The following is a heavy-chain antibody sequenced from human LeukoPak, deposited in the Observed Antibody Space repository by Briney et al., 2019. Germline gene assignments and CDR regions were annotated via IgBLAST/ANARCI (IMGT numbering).Heavy chain of an antibody. J-gene: IGHJ4*02. CDR2: IRYDGSKK. CDR3: VRDKLVGPSRLDH. D-gene: IGHD1-26*01. V-gene: IGHV3-30*02. Sequence: GGSLRLSCAASGFTFSSYGMHWVRQAPGKGLEWVAFIRYDGSKKYYADSVKGRFTISRDNAKNSLYLQMNSLRVEDTAVYYCVRDKLVGPSRLDHWGQGTLVTVSS. CDR1: GFTFSSYG.